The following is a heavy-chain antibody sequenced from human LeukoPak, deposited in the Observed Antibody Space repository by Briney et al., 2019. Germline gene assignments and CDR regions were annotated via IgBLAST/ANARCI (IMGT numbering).Heavy chain of an antibody. Sequence: GGSLRLSCAASGFTFSSYSMNWVRQAPGKGLEWVSYISSSGSTIYYADSVKGRFTISRDNAKNTLYLQMNSLRAEDTAVYYCAKDQLDSSGWYGHVSWGQGTLVTVSS. CDR3: AKDQLDSSGWYGHVS. CDR2: ISSSGSTI. J-gene: IGHJ5*02. V-gene: IGHV3-48*04. D-gene: IGHD6-19*01. CDR1: GFTFSSYS.